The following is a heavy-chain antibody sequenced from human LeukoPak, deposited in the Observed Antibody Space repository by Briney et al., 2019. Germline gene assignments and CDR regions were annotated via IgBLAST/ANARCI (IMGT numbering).Heavy chain of an antibody. CDR1: GFTFSSYA. J-gene: IGHJ3*02. CDR2: ISSNGGST. Sequence: GGSLRLSCAASGFTFSSYAMHWVRQAPGKGLEYVSAISSNGGSTYYANSVKGRFTISRDNSKNTLYLQMGSLRAEDMAVYYCARGAGASDIWGQGTMVTVSS. V-gene: IGHV3-64*01. CDR3: ARGAGASDI.